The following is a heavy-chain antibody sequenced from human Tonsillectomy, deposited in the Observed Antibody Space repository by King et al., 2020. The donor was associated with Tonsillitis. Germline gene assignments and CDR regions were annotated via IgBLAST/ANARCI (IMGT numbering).Heavy chain of an antibody. D-gene: IGHD2-15*01. CDR1: GFTFSSYA. CDR2: ISGSGGGT. CDR3: AKDRGGGGSDYGMDV. V-gene: IGHV3-23*04. Sequence: VQLVESGGGLVQPGGSLRLSCAASGFTFSSYAMSWVRQAPGKGLEWVSTISGSGGGTYYADSVKGRFTISRDNSKNTLYLQMNSLRAEDTAIYYCAKDRGGGGSDYGMDVWGQGTTVSVSS. J-gene: IGHJ6*02.